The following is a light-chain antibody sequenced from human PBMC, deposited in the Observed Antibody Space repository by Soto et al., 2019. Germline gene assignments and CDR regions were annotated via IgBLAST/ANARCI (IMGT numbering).Light chain of an antibody. CDR3: PLYYRFSIT. CDR2: DAS. V-gene: IGKV1-5*01. CDR1: QGIGDT. Sequence: RTQSPSKMSVSPVEGATLSCRASQGIGDTLAWYQQKPGKAPKLLIYDASTLERGVPSRFSGTGSGTEFTLTISSLQPDDFATYNSPLYYRFSITSAQGTRLEIK. J-gene: IGKJ5*01.